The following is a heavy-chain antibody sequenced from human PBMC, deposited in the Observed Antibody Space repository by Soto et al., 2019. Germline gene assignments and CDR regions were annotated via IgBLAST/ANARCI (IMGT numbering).Heavy chain of an antibody. J-gene: IGHJ4*02. CDR2: IIPIFGTA. V-gene: IGHV1-69*13. CDR1: GGTFSSYA. Sequence: ASVKVSCKASGGTFSSYAISWVRQAPGQGLEWMGGIIPIFGTANYAQKFQGRVTITADESTSTAYMELSSLRSEDTAVYYCARGPVGATYPIMIDYWGQGTRVTVSS. D-gene: IGHD1-26*01. CDR3: ARGPVGATYPIMIDY.